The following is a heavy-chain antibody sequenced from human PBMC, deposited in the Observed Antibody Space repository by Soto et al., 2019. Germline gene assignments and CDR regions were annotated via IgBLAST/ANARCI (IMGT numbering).Heavy chain of an antibody. D-gene: IGHD6-19*01. V-gene: IGHV4-39*01. CDR2: LYSSGTT. Sequence: QLQLQESGPGPVKPSETLSLTCTVSGGSISSNNYYWGWVRQPPGKGLEWIGSLYSSGTTYYNPALKSRVTLSVDTSKNNFSLKLSSVTAADTAVYYCARQPDLTSGWYFGYWGQGTLVTVCS. J-gene: IGHJ4*02. CDR1: GGSISSNNYY. CDR3: ARQPDLTSGWYFGY.